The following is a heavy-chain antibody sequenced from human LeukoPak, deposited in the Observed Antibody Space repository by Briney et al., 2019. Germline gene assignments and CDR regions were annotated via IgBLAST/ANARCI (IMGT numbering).Heavy chain of an antibody. Sequence: SVKVSCKASGGTFSSYAISWVRQAPGQGLEWMGGIIPIFGTANYAQKFQGRVTITTDESTSTAYMELSSLRSEDTAVYYCAREGYGGNYYFDYWGQGTLVTVSS. CDR2: IIPIFGTA. J-gene: IGHJ4*02. D-gene: IGHD4-23*01. V-gene: IGHV1-69*05. CDR3: AREGYGGNYYFDY. CDR1: GGTFSSYA.